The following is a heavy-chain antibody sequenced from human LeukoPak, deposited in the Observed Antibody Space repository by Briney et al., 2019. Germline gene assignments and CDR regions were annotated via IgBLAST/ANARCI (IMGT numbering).Heavy chain of an antibody. CDR3: GRVKGSYFDY. CDR1: GFPLSSYS. Sequence: GGSLRLSCAASGFPLSSYSINWVRQTPGKGLEWVSYISSSGSAIYYVDSVKGRFTVSRDNAKNSLFLQMNSPRAEDTAVYYCGRVKGSYFDYWGQGALVTVSS. CDR2: ISSSGSAI. V-gene: IGHV3-48*01. D-gene: IGHD2-15*01. J-gene: IGHJ4*02.